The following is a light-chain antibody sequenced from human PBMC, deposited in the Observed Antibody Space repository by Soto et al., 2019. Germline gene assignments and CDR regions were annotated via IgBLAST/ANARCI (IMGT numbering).Light chain of an antibody. Sequence: QSVLTQPASVSGSPGQSITISCTGTSSDVGRYNYVSWYQHHPGKAPKLIIYDVSNRPSGVSDRFSGSKSGNTASLTISGLQAEDEADYYCSSYTNSDTLLLFGGGTQLTVL. CDR3: SSYTNSDTLLL. CDR1: SSDVGRYNY. J-gene: IGLJ2*01. V-gene: IGLV2-14*03. CDR2: DVS.